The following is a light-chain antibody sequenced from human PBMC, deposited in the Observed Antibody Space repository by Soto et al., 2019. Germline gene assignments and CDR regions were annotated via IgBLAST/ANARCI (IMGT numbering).Light chain of an antibody. V-gene: IGKV3-15*01. CDR1: QSVGSN. CDR2: GAS. CDR3: QQYNNWPRT. J-gene: IGKJ1*01. Sequence: EIVLTQSPGTLSLSPGERATLSCRASQSVGSNLAWYQQKPGQAPRLLIYGASTRATGIPARFSGSGSGTEFTLTINSLQSEDFVVYYCQQYNNWPRTFGQGTKV.